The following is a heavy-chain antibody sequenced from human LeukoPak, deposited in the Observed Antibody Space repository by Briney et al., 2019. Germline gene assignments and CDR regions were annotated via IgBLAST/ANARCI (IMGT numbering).Heavy chain of an antibody. CDR1: GFTFSRYA. CDR3: AKDRWGSGSYCPYCYYGMDV. D-gene: IGHD3-10*01. V-gene: IGHV3-23*01. CDR2: INGSGGST. Sequence: PGGSLRLSCAASGFTFSRYAMRWVRPAPGKGLEWVSAINGSGGSTHYAASVKGRFTISRDNSKNTLYLQMNSLTAEDTAVYYCAKDRWGSGSYCPYCYYGMDVWGQGTTVTVSS. J-gene: IGHJ6*02.